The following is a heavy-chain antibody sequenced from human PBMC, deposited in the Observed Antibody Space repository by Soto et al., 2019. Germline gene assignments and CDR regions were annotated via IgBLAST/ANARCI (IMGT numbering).Heavy chain of an antibody. V-gene: IGHV1-18*04. Sequence: GASVKVSCKASGYTFTSYGISWVRQAPGQGLERMGWISAYNGNTNYAQKLQGRVTMTTDTSTSTAYMELRSLRSDDTAVYYCARDALLGYYYAFDIWGQGTMVTVSS. D-gene: IGHD3-22*01. CDR3: ARDALLGYYYAFDI. J-gene: IGHJ3*02. CDR1: GYTFTSYG. CDR2: ISAYNGNT.